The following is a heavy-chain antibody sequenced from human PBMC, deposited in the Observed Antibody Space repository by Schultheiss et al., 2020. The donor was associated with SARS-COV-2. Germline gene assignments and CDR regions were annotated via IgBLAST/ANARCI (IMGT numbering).Heavy chain of an antibody. V-gene: IGHV3-30*04. CDR1: GFTFSSYA. CDR2: ISYDGSNK. J-gene: IGHJ6*03. D-gene: IGHD2-15*01. CDR3: AREVGYYYYMDV. Sequence: AASGFTFSSYAMHWVRQAPGKGLEWVAVISYDGSNKDYADSVKGRFTISRDNSKNTLYLQMNSLRAEDTAVYYCAREVGYYYYMDVWGKGTTVTVSS.